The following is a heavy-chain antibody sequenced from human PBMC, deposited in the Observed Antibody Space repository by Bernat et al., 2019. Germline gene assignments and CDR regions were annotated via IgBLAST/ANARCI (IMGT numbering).Heavy chain of an antibody. Sequence: EVQLLESGGGLVQPGGSLRLSCAASGFTFSSYAMSWVRQAPGNGLEWVSRINSDGSSTSYADSVKGRFTISRDNAKNTLYLQMNSLRAEDTAVYYCAPVYYYYYMDVWGKGTTVTVSS. V-gene: IGHV3-74*02. CDR3: APVYYYYYMDV. CDR1: GFTFSSYA. J-gene: IGHJ6*03. D-gene: IGHD4-17*01. CDR2: INSDGSST.